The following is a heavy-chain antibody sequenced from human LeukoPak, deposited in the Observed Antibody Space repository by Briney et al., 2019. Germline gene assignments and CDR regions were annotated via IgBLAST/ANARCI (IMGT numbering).Heavy chain of an antibody. Sequence: GGSLRLPCAASGFTVSSNYMTWVRQAPGKGLEWVSVIHKNAITYYADIVKGRFTISRDNSKNTVFLQMNSLRAEDTAVYYCARSLRVRGVPDYMDVWGRGTTVTI. CDR1: GFTVSSNY. D-gene: IGHD3-10*01. CDR3: ARSLRVRGVPDYMDV. J-gene: IGHJ6*03. V-gene: IGHV3-53*01. CDR2: IHKNAIT.